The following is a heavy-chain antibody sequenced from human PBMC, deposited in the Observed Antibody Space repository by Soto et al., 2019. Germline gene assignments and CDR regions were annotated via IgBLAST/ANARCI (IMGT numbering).Heavy chain of an antibody. V-gene: IGHV4-4*07. D-gene: IGHD1-1*01. CDR3: VRDGTMNSRDRFDP. CDR2: IYATGNT. Sequence: PSETLSLTCNVSDAPLSGYQWSWIRQPPGKGLEWIGRIYATGNTDYNPSLKSRNTMSVDMSKRQFSLTLRSVTAADTAIYYCVRDGTMNSRDRFDPWGRGTLVTVS. CDR1: DAPLSGYQ. J-gene: IGHJ5*02.